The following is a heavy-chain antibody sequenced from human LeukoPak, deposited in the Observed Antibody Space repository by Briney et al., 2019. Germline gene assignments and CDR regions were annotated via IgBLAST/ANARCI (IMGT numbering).Heavy chain of an antibody. CDR3: SRESGAFCPFGH. CDR1: GGSISSTNW. V-gene: IGHV4-4*01. CDR2: ISLTGET. D-gene: IGHD1-26*01. Sequence: PSETLSLTCDVSGGSISSTNWWSWVRQPPGQGLEWIGEISLTGETNYNPSLNGRVTMSLDKSRNQLSLKLTSVTAADTAIYCCSRESGAFCPFGHWGQGTLVIVPP. J-gene: IGHJ4*02.